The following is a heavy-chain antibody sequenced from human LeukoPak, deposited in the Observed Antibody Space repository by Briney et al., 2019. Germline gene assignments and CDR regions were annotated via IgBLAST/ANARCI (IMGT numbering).Heavy chain of an antibody. CDR1: GGSFSGYY. Sequence: PSETLSLTWAVYGGSFSGYYWSWIRQPPGKGLEWIGEINHSGSTNYNPSLKSRVTISVDTSKNQFSLKLSSVTAADTAVYYCAREDHYYGSGSYSWFDPWGQGTLVTVSS. CDR3: AREDHYYGSGSYSWFDP. CDR2: INHSGST. J-gene: IGHJ5*02. D-gene: IGHD3-10*01. V-gene: IGHV4-34*01.